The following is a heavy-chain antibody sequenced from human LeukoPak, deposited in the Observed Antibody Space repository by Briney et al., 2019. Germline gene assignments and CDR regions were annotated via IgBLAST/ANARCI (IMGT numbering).Heavy chain of an antibody. CDR1: GYSFTGHY. D-gene: IGHD2-15*01. CDR2: INPNSGGT. V-gene: IGHV1-2*02. J-gene: IGHJ6*02. CDR3: ARDGKDCSGGRCQKYCYAMDV. Sequence: ASVKVSCKASGYSFTGHYMHWVRQAPGQGLEWMGWINPNSGGTDYAQKFEGRVTMTRDTSISTAYMELSRLRSDDTAFYYCARDGKDCSGGRCQKYCYAMDVWGQGTTVTVSS.